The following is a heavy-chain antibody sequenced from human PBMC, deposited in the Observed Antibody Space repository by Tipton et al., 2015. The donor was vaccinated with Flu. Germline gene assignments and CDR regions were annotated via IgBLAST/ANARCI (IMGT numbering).Heavy chain of an antibody. V-gene: IGHV4-39*07. CDR2: IYYRGLT. CDR3: ASTSNYGRTIEPNFDY. CDR1: GGSISSITEY. D-gene: IGHD3-10*01. Sequence: TLSLTCTISGGSISSITEYWGWIRQPPGKGLEWIGSIYYRGLTYYTPSLKSRVTMSVDTSKNQFSLKMSSVTAADTAVYYCASTSNYGRTIEPNFDYRGQGTLVTVSS. J-gene: IGHJ4*02.